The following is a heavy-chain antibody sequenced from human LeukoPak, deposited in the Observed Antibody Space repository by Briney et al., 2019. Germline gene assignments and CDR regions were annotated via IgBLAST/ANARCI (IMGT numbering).Heavy chain of an antibody. D-gene: IGHD3-22*01. J-gene: IGHJ4*02. V-gene: IGHV3-48*03. CDR1: GFTFSSYE. CDR2: ISSSGSTI. Sequence: PGGSLRLSCAASGFTFSSYEMNWVRQAPGKGLEWASYISSSGSTIYYADSVKGRFTISRDNAKNSLYLQMNSLRAEDTAVYYCAREYYYDSSGYYGGDYWGQGTLVTVSS. CDR3: AREYYYDSSGYYGGDY.